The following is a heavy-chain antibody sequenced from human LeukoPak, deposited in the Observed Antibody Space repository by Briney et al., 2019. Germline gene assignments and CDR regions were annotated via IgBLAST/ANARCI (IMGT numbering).Heavy chain of an antibody. J-gene: IGHJ4*02. CDR3: AKVSAAAGHGSY. V-gene: IGHV3-23*01. Sequence: GGSLRLSSAASGFTFSSYAMSWVRQAPGKGLEWVSAISGSGGSTYYADSVKGRFTISRDNSKNTLYLQMNSLRAEDTAVYYCAKVSAAAGHGSYWGQGTLVTVSS. D-gene: IGHD6-13*01. CDR2: ISGSGGST. CDR1: GFTFSSYA.